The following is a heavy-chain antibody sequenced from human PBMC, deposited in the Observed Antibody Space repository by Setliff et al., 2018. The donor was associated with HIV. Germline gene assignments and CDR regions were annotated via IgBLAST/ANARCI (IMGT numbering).Heavy chain of an antibody. Sequence: SETLSLTCAVYGGSFSGYYWSWIRQPPGKGLEWIGEINHSGSTNYNPSLKSRVTISVDTSENQFSLKLSSVTAAGTAVYYCATQSFSDTDNYYYAAFDIWGQGTMVTVSS. CDR3: ATQSFSDTDNYYYAAFDI. V-gene: IGHV4-34*01. J-gene: IGHJ3*02. CDR2: INHSGST. D-gene: IGHD3-22*01. CDR1: GGSFSGYY.